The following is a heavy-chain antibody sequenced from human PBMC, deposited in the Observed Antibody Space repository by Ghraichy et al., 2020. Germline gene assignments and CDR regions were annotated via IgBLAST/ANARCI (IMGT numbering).Heavy chain of an antibody. V-gene: IGHV3-21*01. CDR1: GFTFSSYS. CDR2: ISSSSSYI. J-gene: IGHJ4*02. CDR3: ARGREVLRFLEWLFGY. D-gene: IGHD3-3*01. Sequence: GGSLRLSCAASGFTFSSYSMNWVRQAPGKGLEWVSSISSSSSYIYYADSVKGRFTISRDNAKNSLYLQMNSLRAEDTAVYYCARGREVLRFLEWLFGYWGQGTLVTVSS.